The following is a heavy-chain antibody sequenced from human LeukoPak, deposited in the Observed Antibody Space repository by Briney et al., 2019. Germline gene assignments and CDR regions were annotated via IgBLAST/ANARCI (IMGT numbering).Heavy chain of an antibody. Sequence: PSETLSLTCTVSGYSISSGYYWGWIRQPPGKGLEWIGSMYHSGSTYYNPSLKSRVTISVDTSKNQFSLRLSSVTAADTAVYFCARDLGYCTPTSCYAPFDYWGQGTLVIVSS. V-gene: IGHV4-38-2*02. D-gene: IGHD2-2*01. CDR1: GYSISSGYY. CDR3: ARDLGYCTPTSCYAPFDY. J-gene: IGHJ4*02. CDR2: MYHSGST.